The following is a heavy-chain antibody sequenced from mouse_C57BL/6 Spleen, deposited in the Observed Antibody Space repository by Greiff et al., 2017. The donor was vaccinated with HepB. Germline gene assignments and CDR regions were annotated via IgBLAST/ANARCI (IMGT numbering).Heavy chain of an antibody. Sequence: QVQLQQSGPGLVAPSQSLSITCTVSGFSFTSYGVHWVRQPPGKGLEWLVVIWSDGSTTYNSALKSRLSISKDNSKSQVFLKMNSLQTDDTAMYYCARQGLYYDYDEGFAYWGQGTLVTVSA. V-gene: IGHV2-6-1*01. CDR3: ARQGLYYDYDEGFAY. CDR1: GFSFTSYG. D-gene: IGHD2-4*01. J-gene: IGHJ3*01. CDR2: IWSDGST.